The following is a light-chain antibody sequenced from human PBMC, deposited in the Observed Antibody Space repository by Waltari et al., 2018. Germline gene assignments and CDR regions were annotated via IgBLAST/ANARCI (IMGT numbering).Light chain of an antibody. CDR3: VLYMGSSIWV. CDR2: STH. J-gene: IGLJ3*02. V-gene: IGLV8-61*01. CDR1: SGSVSNKYH. Sequence: QAVVPQEPSLSVSPGGTVTPTCGLNSGSVSNKYHHSWYQKTPGQPPRTLNYSTHTRSSGVPDRFSGSILGNKAALTITGAQSDDGCDYYCVLYMGSSIWVFVGGTKLTGL.